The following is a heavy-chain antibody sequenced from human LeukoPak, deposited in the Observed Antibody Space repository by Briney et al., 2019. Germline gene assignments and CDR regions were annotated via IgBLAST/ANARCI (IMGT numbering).Heavy chain of an antibody. CDR1: GGSISSGDYY. CDR3: ARVGDNGGYYYYYMDV. J-gene: IGHJ6*03. V-gene: IGHV4-30-4*08. Sequence: SETLSLTCTVSGGSISSGDYYWSWIRQPPGKGLEWIGYIYYSGSTYYNPSLKSRVTISVDTSKNQISLKLSSVTAADTAVYYCARVGDNGGYYYYYMDVWGKGTTVTVSS. D-gene: IGHD4-17*01. CDR2: IYYSGST.